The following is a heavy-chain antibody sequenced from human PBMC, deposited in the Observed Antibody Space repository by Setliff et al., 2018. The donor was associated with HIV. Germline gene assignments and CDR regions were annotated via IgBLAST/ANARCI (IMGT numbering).Heavy chain of an antibody. CDR1: GGSITSRNYY. J-gene: IGHJ3*02. CDR2: IYYNGDT. D-gene: IGHD1-26*01. CDR3: TTRPGVAYYRLGDI. V-gene: IGHV4-39*07. Sequence: PSETLSLTCTVSGGSITSRNYYWLWIRQPPGKGLEWVGSIYYNGDTYYNPSLETRVTISVATSKSQFSLKLNSLKTEDTAVYYCTTRPGVAYYRLGDIWGQGTMVTVSS.